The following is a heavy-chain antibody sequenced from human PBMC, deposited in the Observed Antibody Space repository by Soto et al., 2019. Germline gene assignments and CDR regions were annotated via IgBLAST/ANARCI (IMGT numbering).Heavy chain of an antibody. CDR1: GFTFDDYG. CDR3: GKDIRATTVTMMVH. J-gene: IGHJ4*02. CDR2: ISWNSNKI. Sequence: SLKISCAASGFTFDDYGMHWVRQAPGKGLEWVSGISWNSNKIAYADSVRGRFTVSRDNAKNSLYLQMNTLRPEDTAFYYCGKDIRATTVTMMVHWGQGTLVTVSS. V-gene: IGHV3-9*01. D-gene: IGHD4-17*01.